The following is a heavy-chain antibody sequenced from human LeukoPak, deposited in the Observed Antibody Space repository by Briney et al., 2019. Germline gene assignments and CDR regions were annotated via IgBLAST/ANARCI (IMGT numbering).Heavy chain of an antibody. CDR3: ARSLGGYSANVVNDPYEF. Sequence: PGGSLRLSCAGSGFTFRIYSMHWVRQAPGRGLEYVSAINPNGGSTYYANSVKGRFTISRYNSKNTLYLQMGSLRAEDMAMYYCARSLGGYSANVVNDPYEFWGQGTLVTVSS. CDR1: GFTFRIYS. D-gene: IGHD5-12*01. J-gene: IGHJ4*02. CDR2: INPNGGST. V-gene: IGHV3-64*01.